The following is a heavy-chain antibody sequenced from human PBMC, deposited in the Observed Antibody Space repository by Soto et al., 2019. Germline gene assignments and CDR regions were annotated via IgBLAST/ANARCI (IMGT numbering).Heavy chain of an antibody. J-gene: IGHJ4*02. CDR3: SRDPRLVDY. Sequence: TWIRQAPGKGPEWISYISGGGDVTAYAESVKGRFTISRDNAKRSVYLQMNTLTVEDTAVYYCSRDPRLVDYWGQGTLVTVSS. CDR2: ISGGGDVT. V-gene: IGHV3-11*01. D-gene: IGHD1-26*01.